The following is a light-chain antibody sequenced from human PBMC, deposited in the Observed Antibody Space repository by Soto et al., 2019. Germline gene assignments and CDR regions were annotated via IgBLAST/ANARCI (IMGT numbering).Light chain of an antibody. V-gene: IGLV1-51*01. CDR2: DNN. J-gene: IGLJ3*02. CDR1: NSNIGNNY. Sequence: QSVLTQPPSVSAAPGQKVTISCSGSNSNIGNNYVSWYRQLPGTAPKLLIYDNNKRASGIPDRFSGSQSGTSATLGITGLQTGDEAEYYCGTWDSSLRDVFGGGTKLTVL. CDR3: GTWDSSLRDV.